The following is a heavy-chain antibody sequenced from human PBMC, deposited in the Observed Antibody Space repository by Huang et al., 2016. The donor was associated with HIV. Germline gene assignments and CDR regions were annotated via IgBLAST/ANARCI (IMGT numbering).Heavy chain of an antibody. CDR1: GYSFSSYW. CDR3: ARQHTGYHIFDL. J-gene: IGHJ6*02. V-gene: IGHV5-51*01. Sequence: EVQLVQSGAEVKKPGESLKISCRVSGYSFSSYWIGWVRQMPGRGLEWMGVIYPPDSDINYIPSFKDQLSISVDKAVDIAYLQWRGLRASDTATYYCARQHTGYHIFDLWGQGTTVTVSS. D-gene: IGHD3-9*01. CDR2: IYPPDSDI.